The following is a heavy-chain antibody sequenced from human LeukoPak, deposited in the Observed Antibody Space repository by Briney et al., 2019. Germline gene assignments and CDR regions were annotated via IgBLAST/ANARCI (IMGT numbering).Heavy chain of an antibody. CDR3: ARGSLYCGGDCYYYFDY. D-gene: IGHD2-21*02. CDR2: IYYSGST. J-gene: IGHJ4*02. Sequence: SETLSLTCTVSGGSISSYYWSWIRQPPGKGLEWIGYIYYSGSTNYIPSLKSRVTISVDTSKNQFSLKLSSVTAADTAVYYCARGSLYCGGDCYYYFDYWGQGTLVTVSS. CDR1: GGSISSYY. V-gene: IGHV4-59*01.